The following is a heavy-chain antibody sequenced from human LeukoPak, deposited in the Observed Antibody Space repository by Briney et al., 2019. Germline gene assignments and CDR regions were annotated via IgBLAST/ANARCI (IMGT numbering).Heavy chain of an antibody. CDR2: INPSGGST. Sequence: ASVKVSCKASGYTFSMYYMHWVRQAPGQGLEWMGIINPSGGSTTYAEKFQGRVTMTRDTSTSTVYMELSSLRSEDTAVYYCARTTDGTADYWGQGTLVTVSS. CDR3: ARTTDGTADY. CDR1: GYTFSMYY. V-gene: IGHV1-46*01. D-gene: IGHD1-14*01. J-gene: IGHJ4*02.